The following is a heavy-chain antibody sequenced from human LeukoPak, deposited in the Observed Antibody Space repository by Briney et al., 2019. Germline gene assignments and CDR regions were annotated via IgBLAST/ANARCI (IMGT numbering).Heavy chain of an antibody. Sequence: PSETLSLTCTVSGGSISSSSYYWGWIRQPPGKGLERIGSIYYSGSTYYNPSLKSRVTISVDTSKNQFSLKLSSVTAADTAVYYCARWGSGSYLGVDYWGQGTLVTVSS. D-gene: IGHD3-10*01. J-gene: IGHJ4*02. CDR2: IYYSGST. V-gene: IGHV4-39*01. CDR3: ARWGSGSYLGVDY. CDR1: GGSISSSSYY.